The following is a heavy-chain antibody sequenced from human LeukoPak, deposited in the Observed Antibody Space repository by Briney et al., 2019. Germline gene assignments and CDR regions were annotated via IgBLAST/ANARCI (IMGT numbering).Heavy chain of an antibody. CDR2: ISAYNGNT. CDR3: ARDFPYYYDSSDRFDP. J-gene: IGHJ5*02. Sequence: GASVKVSCKASGYTFTSYGISWVRQAPGQGLEWMGWISAYNGNTNYAQKLQGRVTMTTDTSTSTAYMELRSLRSDDTAVYYCARDFPYYYDSSDRFDPWGQGTLVTVSS. CDR1: GYTFTSYG. D-gene: IGHD3-22*01. V-gene: IGHV1-18*01.